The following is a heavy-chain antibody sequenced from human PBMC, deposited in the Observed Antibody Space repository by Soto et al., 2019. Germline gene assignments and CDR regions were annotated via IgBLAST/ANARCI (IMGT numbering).Heavy chain of an antibody. CDR3: AREKIAARFGAFDI. V-gene: IGHV1-2*04. Sequence: QVQLVQSGAEVKKPGASVKVSCKASGYTFTGYYMHWVRQAPGQGLEWMGWINPNSGGTNYAQKFQGWVTMTRDTSVSTAYMELSRLRSDDTAVYYCAREKIAARFGAFDIWGQGTMVTVSS. CDR1: GYTFTGYY. CDR2: INPNSGGT. D-gene: IGHD6-6*01. J-gene: IGHJ3*02.